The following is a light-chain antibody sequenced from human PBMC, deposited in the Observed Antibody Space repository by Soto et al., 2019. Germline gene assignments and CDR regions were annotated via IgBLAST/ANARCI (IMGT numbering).Light chain of an antibody. CDR3: QQYGRSPPFT. J-gene: IGKJ2*01. V-gene: IGKV3-20*01. CDR2: GAS. Sequence: EIVLTQSPGTLSLSPGERATLSCSASQTVSSTYIAWYQQSSGQPPRLLIYGASSRATGIPDRFSGSGSGTDFTLTISRLEPEDFAVYFCQQYGRSPPFTFGQGTKVEIK. CDR1: QTVSSTY.